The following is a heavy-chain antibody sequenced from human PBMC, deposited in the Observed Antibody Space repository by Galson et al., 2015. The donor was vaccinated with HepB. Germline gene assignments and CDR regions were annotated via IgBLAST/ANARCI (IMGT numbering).Heavy chain of an antibody. CDR3: ARDRVAFGAFDI. CDR1: GYTFTSYG. Sequence: SVKVSCKASGYTFTSYGISWVRQAPGQGLEWMGWITTYNGNTNYAQKLQGRVTMTTDTSTSTAYMELRSLRSDDTAVYYCARDRVAFGAFDIWGQGTMVTVSS. V-gene: IGHV1-18*04. CDR2: ITTYNGNT. D-gene: IGHD3-10*01. J-gene: IGHJ3*02.